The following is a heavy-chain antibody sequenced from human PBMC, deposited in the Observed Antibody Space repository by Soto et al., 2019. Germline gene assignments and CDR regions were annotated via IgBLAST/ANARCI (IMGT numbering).Heavy chain of an antibody. CDR2: IGGDGRTT. Sequence: EVQLLESGGGLVQPGGSLRLSCAGSGFTVIPYAMNWVRQAPGKGLEWISSIGGDGRTTYYAGSVKGLFTISRDSSKSTVHILISTRLSKDTARYYVAKSFLSSLTTVYLFGPLGQGTPVTVSS. CDR3: AKSFLSSLTTVYLFGP. V-gene: IGHV3-23*01. D-gene: IGHD4-17*01. CDR1: GFTVIPYA. J-gene: IGHJ5*02.